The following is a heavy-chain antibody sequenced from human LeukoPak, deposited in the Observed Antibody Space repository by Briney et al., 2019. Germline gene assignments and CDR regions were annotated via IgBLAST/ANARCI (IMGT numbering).Heavy chain of an antibody. D-gene: IGHD2-2*01. CDR2: MYYTGNT. J-gene: IGHJ5*02. Sequence: SETLSLTCAVSGDSVTSGIYYWGWIRQPPGEGLEWIGSMYYTGNTYYNPSLKSRVTISVDTSNNQFSLNLSSVTAADTAVYYCARDSRDIVVVPPALRVPFDPWGQGTLVTVSS. CDR3: ARDSRDIVVVPPALRVPFDP. CDR1: GDSVTSGIYY. V-gene: IGHV4-39*02.